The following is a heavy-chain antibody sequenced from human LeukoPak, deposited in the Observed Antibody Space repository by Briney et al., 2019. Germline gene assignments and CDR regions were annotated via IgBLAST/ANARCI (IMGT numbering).Heavy chain of an antibody. V-gene: IGHV4-30-4*01. Sequence: LQTLSLTCTVSGGSISSGDYYWSWIRQPPGKGLEWIGYIYYSGSTYYNPSLKSRVTISVDTSKNQFSLKLSSVTAADTAVYYCARSWSPVVITTFGYWFDPWGQGTLVTVSS. CDR3: ARSWSPVVITTFGYWFDP. CDR1: GGSISSGDYY. CDR2: IYYSGST. D-gene: IGHD3-22*01. J-gene: IGHJ5*02.